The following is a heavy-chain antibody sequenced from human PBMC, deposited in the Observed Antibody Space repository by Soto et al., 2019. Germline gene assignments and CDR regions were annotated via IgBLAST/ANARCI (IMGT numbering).Heavy chain of an antibody. CDR3: AREGLITGTTPGSYYYYYYMDV. CDR1: GFTFSSYW. J-gene: IGHJ6*03. Sequence: QPGGSLSLSCAASGFTFSSYWMHWVRQAPGKGLVWVSRINSDGSSTSYADSVKGRFTISRDNAKNTLYLQMNSLRAEDTAVYYCAREGLITGTTPGSYYYYYYMDVWGKGTTVTVSS. V-gene: IGHV3-74*01. D-gene: IGHD1-7*01. CDR2: INSDGSST.